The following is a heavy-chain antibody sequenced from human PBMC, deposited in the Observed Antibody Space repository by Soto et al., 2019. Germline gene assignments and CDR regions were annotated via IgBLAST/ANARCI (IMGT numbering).Heavy chain of an antibody. CDR3: ARDSSSSWYDYYYYCGMDV. Sequence: QVQLVQSGAEVKKPGSSVKVSCKASGGTFSSYAISWVRQAPGQGLEWMGGIIPIFGTANYAQKFQGRVTITADESTSTAYMELSSLRSEDTAVYYCARDSSSSWYDYYYYCGMDVWGQGTTVTVSS. CDR1: GGTFSSYA. D-gene: IGHD6-13*01. J-gene: IGHJ6*02. V-gene: IGHV1-69*01. CDR2: IIPIFGTA.